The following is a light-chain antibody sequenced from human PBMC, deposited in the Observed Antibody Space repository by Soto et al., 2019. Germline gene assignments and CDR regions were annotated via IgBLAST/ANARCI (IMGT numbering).Light chain of an antibody. V-gene: IGLV2-14*01. CDR1: SSDVGCYNC. Sequence: QSALTQPASVSGSPGQSITISCTGTSSDVGCYNCVSWYQQHPGKAPKLMIYDVGNRPSEVSDRFSGSKSGSTASLTISGLQAEDEADYYCYSFTSSSTYVFGTGTKVTVL. CDR2: DVG. J-gene: IGLJ1*01. CDR3: YSFTSSSTYV.